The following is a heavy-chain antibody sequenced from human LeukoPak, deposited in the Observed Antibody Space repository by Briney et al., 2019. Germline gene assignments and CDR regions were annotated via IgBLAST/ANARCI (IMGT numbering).Heavy chain of an antibody. J-gene: IGHJ6*02. CDR2: ISSSSSYI. D-gene: IGHD4-11*01. Sequence: GGSLRLSCAASGFTFSSYSMNWVRQAPGKGLEWVSSISSSSSYIYYADSVKGRFTISRDNAKNSLYPQMNSLRAEDTAVYYCARDPVTTVTLNPRYYYGMDVWGQGTTVTVSS. V-gene: IGHV3-21*01. CDR1: GFTFSSYS. CDR3: ARDPVTTVTLNPRYYYGMDV.